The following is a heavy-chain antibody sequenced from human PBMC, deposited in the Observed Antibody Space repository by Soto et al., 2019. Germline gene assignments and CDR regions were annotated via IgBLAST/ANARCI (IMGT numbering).Heavy chain of an antibody. CDR3: AKDLGGLDYFDY. J-gene: IGHJ4*02. D-gene: IGHD3-16*01. CDR1: GFTFSSYG. V-gene: IGHV3-30*18. Sequence: GGSLRLSCAASGFTFSSYGMHWVRQAPGKGLEWVAVISYDGSNKYYADSVKGRFTISRDNSKNTLYLQVNSLRAEDTAVYYCAKDLGGLDYFDYWGQGTLVTVSS. CDR2: ISYDGSNK.